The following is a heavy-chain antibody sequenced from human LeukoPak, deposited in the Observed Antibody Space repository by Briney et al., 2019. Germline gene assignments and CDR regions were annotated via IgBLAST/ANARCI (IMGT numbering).Heavy chain of an antibody. J-gene: IGHJ4*02. D-gene: IGHD3-3*01. CDR1: GFAFSSYA. CDR2: ISSSSSYI. V-gene: IGHV3-21*01. CDR3: ARDTIFGVVISYFDY. Sequence: GGSLRLSCAASGFAFSSYAMTWVRQAPGKGLEWVSSISSSSSYIYYADSVKGRFTISRDNAKNSLYLQMNSLRAEDTAVYYCARDTIFGVVISYFDYWGQGTLVTVSS.